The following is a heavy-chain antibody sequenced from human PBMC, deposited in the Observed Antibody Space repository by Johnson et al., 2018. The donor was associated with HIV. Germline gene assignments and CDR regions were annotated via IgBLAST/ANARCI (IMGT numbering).Heavy chain of an antibody. CDR3: ARIAARGAFDI. J-gene: IGHJ3*02. V-gene: IGHV3-30*14. CDR2: ISYDGSNE. D-gene: IGHD6-13*01. Sequence: QVQLVESGGGVVQPGRSLSLSCVASGFTFSSYAMHWVRQAPGKGLEWVAVISYDGSNEYYADSVKGRFTISRDNSKNTLYLQMNSLRAGETAVYYCARIAARGAFDIWGQGTMVTVSS. CDR1: GFTFSSYA.